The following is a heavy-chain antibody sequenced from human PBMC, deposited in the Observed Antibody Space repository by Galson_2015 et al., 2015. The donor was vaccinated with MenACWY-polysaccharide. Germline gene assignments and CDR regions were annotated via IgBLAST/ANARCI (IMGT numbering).Heavy chain of an antibody. J-gene: IGHJ4*02. CDR2: ISAGGSDT. CDR3: AKGRSYRRGTSCLYFDT. V-gene: IGHV3-23*01. CDR1: GFNFRSYA. D-gene: IGHD1-14*01. Sequence: SLRLSCAGSGFNFRSYAMNWVRQAPGKGLEWVSSISAGGSDTYYAESVKGRFTISRDNSKNTLHLQMNSLRAEDTALYYCAKGRSYRRGTSCLYFDTWGQGTQVTVSS.